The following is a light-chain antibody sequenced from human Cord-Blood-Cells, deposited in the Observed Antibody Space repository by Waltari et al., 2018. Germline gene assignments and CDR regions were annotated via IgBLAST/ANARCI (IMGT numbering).Light chain of an antibody. CDR1: QDISNY. CDR2: DAS. CDR3: QQYDNLPYT. Sequence: DIQMTPSPSSLSASVGDRSTITCQASQDISNYLNWYQQKPGKAPKLLIYDASNLETGVPSRFSGSGSGTDFTFTISSLQPEDIATYYCQQYDNLPYTFGQGTRLEIK. V-gene: IGKV1-33*01. J-gene: IGKJ2*01.